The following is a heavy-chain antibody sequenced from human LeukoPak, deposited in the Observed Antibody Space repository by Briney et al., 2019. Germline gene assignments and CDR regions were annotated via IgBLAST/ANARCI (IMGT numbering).Heavy chain of an antibody. Sequence: PGGSLRLSCVASGFAFSTTAMTWLRQTPGKRLEYVSTISGNGKATYYSESVKGRFTVSRDNLKNTVYLDMNSLRVDDTAVYYCAEGVEPSIDNYFDPWGQGSLVTVSS. V-gene: IGHV3-23*01. CDR1: GFAFSTTA. CDR2: ISGNGKAT. CDR3: AEGVEPSIDNYFDP. J-gene: IGHJ5*02. D-gene: IGHD1-14*01.